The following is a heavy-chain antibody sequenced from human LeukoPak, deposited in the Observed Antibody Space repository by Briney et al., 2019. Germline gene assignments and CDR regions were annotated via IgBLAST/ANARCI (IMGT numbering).Heavy chain of an antibody. D-gene: IGHD3-10*01. Sequence: PGGSLRLSCAASGFTFSSYGMHWVRQAPGKGLEWVAVISYDGSNKYYADSVKGRFTISRDNSKNTLYLQMNSLRAEDTAVYYCAKEGGYGSGSHLDYWGQGTLVTVSS. J-gene: IGHJ4*02. CDR1: GFTFSSYG. CDR2: ISYDGSNK. V-gene: IGHV3-30*18. CDR3: AKEGGYGSGSHLDY.